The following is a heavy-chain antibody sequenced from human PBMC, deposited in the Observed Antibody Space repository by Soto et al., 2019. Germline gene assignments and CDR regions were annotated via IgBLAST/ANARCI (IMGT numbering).Heavy chain of an antibody. D-gene: IGHD3-16*01. V-gene: IGHV2-5*02. CDR2: IYWDDSK. Sequence: QITLKESGPTLVKPTQTLTLTCTFSGFSLSTSGVGVGWIRQPPGKALEWLAVIYWDDSKHYSPSLKSRLTITKETPKNQVVLTMTQIGPVGKANNFFGQQGYGGYPIDYWGQGTLVTVSS. CDR3: GQQGYGGYPIDY. CDR1: GFSLSTSGVG. J-gene: IGHJ4*02.